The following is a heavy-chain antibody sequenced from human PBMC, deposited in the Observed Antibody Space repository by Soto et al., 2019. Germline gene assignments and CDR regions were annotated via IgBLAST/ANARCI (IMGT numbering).Heavy chain of an antibody. Sequence: QVQLVQSGAEVKKPGSSVKVSCKASGGTFSSYAISWVRHAPGQGLEWMGGIIPIFGTANYAQKFQGRVTFSADKSTSTASMELSSLRSEDTAVYYCARAGSMVRGSHGTWFDPWGQGTLVTVSS. V-gene: IGHV1-69*06. D-gene: IGHD3-10*01. CDR1: GGTFSSYA. CDR2: IIPIFGTA. J-gene: IGHJ5*02. CDR3: ARAGSMVRGSHGTWFDP.